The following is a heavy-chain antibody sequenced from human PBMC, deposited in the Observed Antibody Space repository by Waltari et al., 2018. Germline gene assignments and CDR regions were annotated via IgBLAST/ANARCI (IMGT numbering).Heavy chain of an antibody. D-gene: IGHD3-22*01. CDR3: ARTKADYDSSGYLYYYYYYMDV. CDR2: IYYSGST. Sequence: QVQLQESGPGLVKPSETLSLTCTVSGGSISSYYWSWIRQPPGKGLEWIGYIYYSGSTNYTHSLKRRVTRSVDTSKNQFSLKLSSVTAADTAVYYCARTKADYDSSGYLYYYYYYMDVWGKGTTVTISS. V-gene: IGHV4-59*01. CDR1: GGSISSYY. J-gene: IGHJ6*03.